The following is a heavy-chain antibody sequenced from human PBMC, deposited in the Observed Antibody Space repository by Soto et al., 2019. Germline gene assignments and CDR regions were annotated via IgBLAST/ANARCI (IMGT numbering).Heavy chain of an antibody. V-gene: IGHV3-49*03. CDR3: TRDDNVHDFWSGNYYYYMDV. Sequence: GGSLRLSCTASGFTFGDYAMSWFRQAPGKGLEWVGFIRSKAYGGTTEYAASVKGRFTISRDDSKSIAYLQMNSLKTEDTAVYYCTRDDNVHDFWSGNYYYYMDVWGKGTTVTVSS. J-gene: IGHJ6*03. D-gene: IGHD3-3*01. CDR1: GFTFGDYA. CDR2: IRSKAYGGTT.